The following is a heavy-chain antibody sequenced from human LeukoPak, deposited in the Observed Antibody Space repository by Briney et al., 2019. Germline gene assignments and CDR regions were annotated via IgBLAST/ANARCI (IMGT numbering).Heavy chain of an antibody. D-gene: IGHD2-2*02. CDR2: ISYDGSNK. Sequence: GGSLRLSCAASGFTFSSYAMHWVRQAPGKGLEWVAVISYDGSNKYYADSVKGRFTISRDNSKNTLYLQMNSLRAEDTAVYYCASTVVPAAISRYYFDYWGQGTLDTVSS. CDR3: ASTVVPAAISRYYFDY. J-gene: IGHJ4*02. V-gene: IGHV3-30-3*01. CDR1: GFTFSSYA.